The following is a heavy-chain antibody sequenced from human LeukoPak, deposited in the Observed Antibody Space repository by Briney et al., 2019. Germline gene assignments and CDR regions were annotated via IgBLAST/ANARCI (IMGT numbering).Heavy chain of an antibody. CDR1: GFTFSSYA. D-gene: IGHD6-13*01. CDR2: ISGSGGST. CDR3: GRDGTAPGLYFDL. J-gene: IGHJ4*01. V-gene: IGHV3-23*01. Sequence: GGSLRLSCAASGFTFSSYAMSWVRQAPGKGLEWVSAISGSGGSTYYADSVKGRFTISRDNAKNSLYLQMSSLRAEDTAVYYCGRDGTAPGLYFDLWGQGTLVTVSS.